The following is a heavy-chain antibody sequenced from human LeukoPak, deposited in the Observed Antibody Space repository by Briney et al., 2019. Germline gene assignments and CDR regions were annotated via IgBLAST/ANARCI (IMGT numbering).Heavy chain of an antibody. D-gene: IGHD2-21*02. CDR3: ARDRGGPYCGGDCYPEYFQH. Sequence: GGSLRLSCAASGFTFSSYGMSWVRQAPGKGLEWVSAISGSGGSTYYADSVKGRFTISRDNSKNTLYLQMNSLRAEDTAVYYCARDRGGPYCGGDCYPEYFQHWGQGTLVTVSS. J-gene: IGHJ1*01. V-gene: IGHV3-23*01. CDR1: GFTFSSYG. CDR2: ISGSGGST.